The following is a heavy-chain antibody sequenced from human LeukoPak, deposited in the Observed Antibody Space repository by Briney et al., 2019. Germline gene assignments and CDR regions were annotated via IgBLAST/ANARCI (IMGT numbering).Heavy chain of an antibody. CDR3: ARGAPQRFLEWLLPHYYYYGMDV. D-gene: IGHD3-3*01. CDR2: IFPVFGTT. V-gene: IGHV1-69*13. J-gene: IGHJ6*02. CDR1: GGIFSSSG. Sequence: SVKVSCKASGGIFSSSGISWVRQAPGQGLEWMGGIFPVFGTTNYAQRFQGRVTITADESTNTVYMELSSLGSEDTAMYYCARGAPQRFLEWLLPHYYYYGMDVWGQGTTVTVSS.